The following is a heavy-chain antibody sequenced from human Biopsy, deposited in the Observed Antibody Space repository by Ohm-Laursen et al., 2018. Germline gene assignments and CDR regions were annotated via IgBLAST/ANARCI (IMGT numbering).Heavy chain of an antibody. D-gene: IGHD3-3*01. Sequence: SETLSLTCTVSGGSISDSTYHWGWIRQSPGKGLEWIGNIYYSGNTDYSPSLKSRVTISVDTSNNQFSLKLRSVTAADTDVYYCARQVDFWSGYVDYWGQGTLVAVSS. CDR3: ARQVDFWSGYVDY. CDR1: GGSISDSTYH. V-gene: IGHV4-39*01. CDR2: IYYSGNT. J-gene: IGHJ4*02.